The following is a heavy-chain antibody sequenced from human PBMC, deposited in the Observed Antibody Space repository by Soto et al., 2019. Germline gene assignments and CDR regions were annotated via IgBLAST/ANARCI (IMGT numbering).Heavy chain of an antibody. V-gene: IGHV3-7*03. Sequence: VGSLRLSCVSSVFSFSSYYMSCARHFPGRGLEWLAKIKQDGSEKSYVDSVRGRFTISRDNAKNSLYLEMDSLRPEDTAVYFCERISRGEPGGTFWGQGAPVTVSP. D-gene: IGHD3-16*01. CDR1: VFSFSSYY. CDR2: IKQDGSEK. CDR3: ERISRGEPGGTF. J-gene: IGHJ4*02.